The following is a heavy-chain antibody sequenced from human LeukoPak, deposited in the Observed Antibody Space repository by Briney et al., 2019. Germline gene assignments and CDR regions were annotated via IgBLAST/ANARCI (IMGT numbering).Heavy chain of an antibody. CDR2: ISGSGGRT. CDR1: GFTFSSYA. Sequence: GGSLRLSCAASGFTFSSYAMSWVRQAPGKGLEWVSAISGSGGRTYYADSVKGRFTISRDNSKNTLYLQMNSLRAEDTAVYYCAKDLTDSSSTSCHNYYYYYYMDVWGKGTTVTVS. CDR3: AKDLTDSSSTSCHNYYYYYYMDV. V-gene: IGHV3-23*01. D-gene: IGHD2-2*01. J-gene: IGHJ6*03.